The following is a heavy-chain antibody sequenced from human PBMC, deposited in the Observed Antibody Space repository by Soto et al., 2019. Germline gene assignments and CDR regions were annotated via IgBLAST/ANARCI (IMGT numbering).Heavy chain of an antibody. CDR2: VTSNGGST. D-gene: IGHD2-2*01. Sequence: GGSLRISCSSSVFTFGSYAMCWVRQAPGKGLEFVSVVTSNGGSTYYADSVKGRFTISRDNSKNTLFVQMSSLRAEDTAVYYCVKGYCSSINCTRGMDVWGQGTTVTVSS. CDR3: VKGYCSSINCTRGMDV. V-gene: IGHV3-64*05. J-gene: IGHJ6*01. CDR1: VFTFGSYA.